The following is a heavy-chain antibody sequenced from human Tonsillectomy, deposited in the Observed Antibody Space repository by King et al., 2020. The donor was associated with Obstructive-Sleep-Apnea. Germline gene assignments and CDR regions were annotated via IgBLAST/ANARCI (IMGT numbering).Heavy chain of an antibody. CDR3: ARGTDSSGLFDAFDI. J-gene: IGHJ3*02. Sequence: VQLVESGGGMVHLGRSLRLSCAASGFTFSNYATHWVRQAPGQGLEWVAVISYDGSDKYHADSVQGRVTISRDNSKNTLYLQMNRLRAEDTAVYYCARGTDSSGLFDAFDIWGQGTMVTVSS. V-gene: IGHV3-30*04. D-gene: IGHD3-22*01. CDR1: GFTFSNYA. CDR2: ISYDGSDK.